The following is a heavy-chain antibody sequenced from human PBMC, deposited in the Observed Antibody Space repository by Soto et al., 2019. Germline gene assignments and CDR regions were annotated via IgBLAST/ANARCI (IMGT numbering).Heavy chain of an antibody. J-gene: IGHJ4*02. D-gene: IGHD3-9*01. CDR1: GGSISSGGYY. Sequence: SETLSLTCTVPGGSISSGGYYWSWIRQHPGKGLEWIGYIYYSGSTYYNPSLKSRVTISVDTSKNQFSLKLSSVTAADSAVYFCARLEGLATISYYFDFWGQGALVTVSS. V-gene: IGHV4-31*03. CDR2: IYYSGST. CDR3: ARLEGLATISYYFDF.